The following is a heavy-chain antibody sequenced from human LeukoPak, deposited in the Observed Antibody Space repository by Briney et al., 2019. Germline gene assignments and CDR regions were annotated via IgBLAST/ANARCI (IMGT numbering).Heavy chain of an antibody. CDR2: INHSGST. D-gene: IGHD5-18*01. V-gene: IGHV4-4*02. CDR1: GDSISTNHY. CDR3: ARGGWIQLWLIDY. J-gene: IGHJ4*02. Sequence: PSGTLSLTCAVSGDSISTNHYWSWIRQPPGKGLEWIGEINHSGSTNYNPSLKSRVTISVDTSKNQFSLKLSSVTAADTAVYYCARGGWIQLWLIDYWGQGTLVTVSS.